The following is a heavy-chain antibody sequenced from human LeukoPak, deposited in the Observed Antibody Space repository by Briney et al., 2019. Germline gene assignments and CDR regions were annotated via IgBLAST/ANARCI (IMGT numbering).Heavy chain of an antibody. D-gene: IGHD3-10*01. CDR3: ARVGSGNAFDY. CDR2: ISPANGNT. V-gene: IGHV1-18*04. Sequence: ASVKVSCKAHGYTFTGYYLHWVRQAPGQGLEWMGWISPANGNTNYPQKLQGRVSMTTEASTNTVYMELRSLRSDDTAVYYCARVGSGNAFDYWGQGALVTVSS. J-gene: IGHJ4*02. CDR1: GYTFTGYY.